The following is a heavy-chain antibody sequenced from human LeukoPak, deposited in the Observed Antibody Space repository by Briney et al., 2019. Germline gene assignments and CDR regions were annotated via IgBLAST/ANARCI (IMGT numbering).Heavy chain of an antibody. CDR3: ARDMWGTFDY. D-gene: IGHD7-27*01. V-gene: IGHV3-74*01. CDR2: ISPDSMTI. CDR1: GFTFRDFW. J-gene: IGHJ4*02. Sequence: GGSLRLSCAASGFTFRDFWMHWVRQAPGKGPVWVSRISPDSMTIVYADSVKGRFTISRDNAKNTLYLQISSLRAEDTAVYYCARDMWGTFDYWGQGTLVTVSS.